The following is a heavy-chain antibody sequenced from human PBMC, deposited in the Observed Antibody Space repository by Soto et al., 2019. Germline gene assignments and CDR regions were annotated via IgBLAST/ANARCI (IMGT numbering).Heavy chain of an antibody. CDR1: GFTFSSYE. V-gene: IGHV3-48*03. D-gene: IGHD3-3*01. Sequence: GGSLRLSCAASGFTFSSYEMNWVRQAPGKGLEWVSYISSSGSTIYYADSVKGRFTISRDNAKNTLYLQMNSLRAEDTAVYYSARAGGYDSHAFDTGGQGTWVTAPS. CDR2: ISSSGSTI. CDR3: ARAGGYDSHAFDT. J-gene: IGHJ3*02.